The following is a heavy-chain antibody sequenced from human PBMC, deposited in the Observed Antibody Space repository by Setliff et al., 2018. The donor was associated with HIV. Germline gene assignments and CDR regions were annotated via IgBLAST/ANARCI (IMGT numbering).Heavy chain of an antibody. D-gene: IGHD3-10*01. CDR1: GDSISSNNYY. CDR3: ASSVGFRDF. J-gene: IGHJ4*02. V-gene: IGHV4-39*07. Sequence: KPSETLSLTCTVSGDSISSNNYYWGWIRQPPGKGPEWIGSIFYSETVYYGGRTYYSPSLKSRVTISVDTSKNQLFLKVMSVTAADSAVYYCASSVGFRDFWGQGTPVTVSS. CDR2: IFYSETVYYGGRT.